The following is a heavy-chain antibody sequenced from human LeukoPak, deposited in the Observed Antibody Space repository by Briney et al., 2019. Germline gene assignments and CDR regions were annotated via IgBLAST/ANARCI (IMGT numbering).Heavy chain of an antibody. J-gene: IGHJ5*02. CDR1: GGSMSNSY. CDR2: IYYNGAS. Sequence: SETLSLTCTVSGGSMSNSYWTWIRQSPGKGLEWIALIYYNGASDYNPSLWSRVTISIDTSRNQFSLSLRSVTAADAAVYYCAKDIGQINGRGWFDPWGQGTLVTVSS. D-gene: IGHD2-8*01. CDR3: AKDIGQINGRGWFDP. V-gene: IGHV4-59*01.